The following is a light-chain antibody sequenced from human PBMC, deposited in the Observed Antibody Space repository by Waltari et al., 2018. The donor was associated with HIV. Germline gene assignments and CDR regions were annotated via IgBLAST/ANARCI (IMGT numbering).Light chain of an antibody. CDR3: QQYAASPLT. CDR2: GAS. Sequence: EIVLTQSQGTLSLSTGERATLSCRASQSVRSASLAWYQQKPGQAPRLLIFGASSRAPGIPDRFSGSGAVTDFILTISRLEPEDCAVYYCQQYAASPLTFGGGTRVEIK. CDR1: QSVRSAS. V-gene: IGKV3-20*01. J-gene: IGKJ4*01.